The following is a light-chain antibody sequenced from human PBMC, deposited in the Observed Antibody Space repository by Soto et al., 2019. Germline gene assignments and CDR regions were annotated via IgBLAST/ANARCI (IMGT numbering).Light chain of an antibody. J-gene: IGLJ1*01. CDR1: SSDVGGYDY. Sequence: QSVLTQPAFVSGSPGQSITISCSGTSSDVGGYDYVSWYQHHPGKAPKLIIYGVSYRPSEVPNRFSGAKSGNTASLTISGLQAEDEADYYCGSLRSSSTPYVLGTGTKVTVL. CDR3: GSLRSSSTPYV. CDR2: GVS. V-gene: IGLV2-14*01.